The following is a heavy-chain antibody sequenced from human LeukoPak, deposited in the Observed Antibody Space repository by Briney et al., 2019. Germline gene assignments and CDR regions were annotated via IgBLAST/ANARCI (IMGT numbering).Heavy chain of an antibody. CDR1: GFTFSSYA. D-gene: IGHD1-26*01. Sequence: GGALRLSRAPSGFTFSSYALHWVRPAPRKGLEYVSAITSNGDKTYYGSSVKGRFTISRDNSKNTLYRQMGSLRTEDMAVYYGARGGATTPFDSSGQGALVSVSS. CDR2: ITSNGDKT. J-gene: IGHJ4*02. V-gene: IGHV3-64*01. CDR3: ARGGATTPFDS.